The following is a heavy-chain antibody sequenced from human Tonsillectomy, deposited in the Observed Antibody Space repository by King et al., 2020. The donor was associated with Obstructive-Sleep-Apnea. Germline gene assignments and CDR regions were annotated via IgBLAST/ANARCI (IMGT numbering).Heavy chain of an antibody. V-gene: IGHV1-18*04. D-gene: IGHD3-22*01. CDR2: ISAYNGNT. Sequence: EVGERGAAVRVSCKASGYTFTSYGISWVRQAPGQGLEWMGWISAYNGNTNYAQKLQGRVTTTTDTSTSTAYMGLRSLRSDDTAVYYRAGGGDTYDSSGLIQDAFAIWGKGTMVTVSS. J-gene: IGHJ3*02. CDR1: GYTFTSYG. CDR3: AGGGDTYDSSGLIQDAFAI.